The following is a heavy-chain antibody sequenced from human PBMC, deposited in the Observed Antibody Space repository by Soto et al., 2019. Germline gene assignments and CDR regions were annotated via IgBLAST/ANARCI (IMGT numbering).Heavy chain of an antibody. Sequence: PAESLTISCKISGYSFSSYWIAWVLLMPGKGLEWMGSIYPDDSDTKYSPSFQGQVTISADKSISAAYLQWSSLKASDTAIYYCARSSLTGYYTYYYSMDVWGQGTTVTVSS. J-gene: IGHJ6*02. D-gene: IGHD3-9*01. CDR2: IYPDDSDT. CDR3: ARSSLTGYYTYYYSMDV. CDR1: GYSFSSYW. V-gene: IGHV5-51*01.